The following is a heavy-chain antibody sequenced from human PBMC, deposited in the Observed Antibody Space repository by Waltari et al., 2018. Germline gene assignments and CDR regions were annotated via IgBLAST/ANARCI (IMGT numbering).Heavy chain of an antibody. D-gene: IGHD2-2*01. Sequence: GQLQESGPGLVKPSETLSLTCTVSGGSISSYYWSWIRQPPGKGLEWIGYIYYSGSTNYNPSLKSRVTISVDTSKNQFSLKLSSVTAADTAVYYCARFYTKNSSTSFDYWGQGTLVTVSS. CDR2: IYYSGST. J-gene: IGHJ4*02. CDR1: GGSISSYY. CDR3: ARFYTKNSSTSFDY. V-gene: IGHV4-59*01.